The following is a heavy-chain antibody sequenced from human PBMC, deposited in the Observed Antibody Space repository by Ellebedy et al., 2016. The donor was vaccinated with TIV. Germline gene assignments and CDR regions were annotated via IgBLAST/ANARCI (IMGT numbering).Heavy chain of an antibody. Sequence: SCAISGDSVSGNTGPWDWLRQSPSRGLEWLGRTYYRSKWSNDYATSVQGRITINPDISKNQFSLQLNSVTPEDTAVYYCARGDYGSGSYYQVLDYWGQGILVTVSS. CDR2: TYYRSKWSN. J-gene: IGHJ4*02. V-gene: IGHV6-1*01. D-gene: IGHD3-10*01. CDR1: GDSVSGNTGP. CDR3: ARGDYGSGSYYQVLDY.